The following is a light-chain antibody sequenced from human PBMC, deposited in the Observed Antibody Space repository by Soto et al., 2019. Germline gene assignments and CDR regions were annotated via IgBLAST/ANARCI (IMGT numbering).Light chain of an antibody. Sequence: EIVLTQSPATPSLSPGERATLSCRASESVRHYVAWYQQKPAQAPRLLIYDASSRATGIPDRFSGGGSGTDFTLTISRLEPEDFAVYYCQQYGTSPITFGQGTRLEIK. CDR3: QQYGTSPIT. J-gene: IGKJ5*01. CDR2: DAS. V-gene: IGKV3-20*01. CDR1: ESVRHY.